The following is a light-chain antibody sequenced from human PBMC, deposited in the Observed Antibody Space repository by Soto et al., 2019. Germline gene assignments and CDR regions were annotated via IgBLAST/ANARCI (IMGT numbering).Light chain of an antibody. CDR1: QSVSSSY. J-gene: IGKJ1*01. Sequence: IVLTQSPGTLSFSPLEIATLSCRASQSVSSSYLAWYQQKPGQAPRLLIYGASSRATGIPDRFSGSGSGTDFTLTISRLETEDFAVYYCQQYGSTVTFGQGTKVDIK. V-gene: IGKV3-20*01. CDR3: QQYGSTVT. CDR2: GAS.